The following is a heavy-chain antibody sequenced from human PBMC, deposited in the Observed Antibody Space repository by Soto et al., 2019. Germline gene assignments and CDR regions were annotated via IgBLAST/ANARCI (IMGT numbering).Heavy chain of an antibody. CDR1: GFTFGDYA. CDR2: IRSKAYGGTT. CDR3: TSVQLGRRYYYGMDV. J-gene: IGHJ6*02. D-gene: IGHD7-27*01. Sequence: GGSLRLSCTASGFTFGDYAMSWFRQAPGKGLEWVGFIRSKAYGGTTEYAASVKGRFTISRDDSKSIAHLQMNSLKTEDTAVYYCTSVQLGRRYYYGMDVWGQGTTVTVSS. V-gene: IGHV3-49*03.